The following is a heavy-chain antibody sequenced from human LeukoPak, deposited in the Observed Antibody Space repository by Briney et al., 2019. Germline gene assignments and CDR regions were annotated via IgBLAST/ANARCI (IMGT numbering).Heavy chain of an antibody. V-gene: IGHV3-23*01. J-gene: IGHJ4*02. D-gene: IGHD2-21*02. Sequence: GGSLRLSCAASGFYFNIYVMSWVRWAPRKGLEWVSGISSSGINRYYADSAKGRFSISRDNSKNTLYLQMDSLRAEDTAVYYCATTTSCGGDCYSQIDFWGQGTLVTVSS. CDR2: ISSSGINR. CDR3: ATTTSCGGDCYSQIDF. CDR1: GFYFNIYV.